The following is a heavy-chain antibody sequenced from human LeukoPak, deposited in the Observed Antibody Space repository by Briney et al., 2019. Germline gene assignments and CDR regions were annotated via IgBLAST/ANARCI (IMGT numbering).Heavy chain of an antibody. D-gene: IGHD6-13*01. Sequence: GGSLRLSCTVSGFTLSSYEMSWIRQAPGKGLEWVSYISSSSSTIYYADSVKGRFTISRDNAKNSLYLQMNSLRAEDTAVYYCARDPSSWYYYYMDVWGKGTTVTVSS. CDR2: ISSSSSTI. CDR3: ARDPSSWYYYYMDV. CDR1: GFTLSSYE. J-gene: IGHJ6*03. V-gene: IGHV3-48*01.